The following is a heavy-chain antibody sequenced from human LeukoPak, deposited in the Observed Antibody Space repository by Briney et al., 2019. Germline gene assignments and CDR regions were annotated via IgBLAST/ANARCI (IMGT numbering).Heavy chain of an antibody. V-gene: IGHV2-5*01. J-gene: IGHJ4*02. D-gene: IGHD6-13*01. CDR1: GFSLSTSGVG. Sequence: SGPTLVKPTQTLTLTCTFSGFSLSTSGVGVGWIRQPPGKALGWLALIYWNDDKSYSPSLKSRLTITKDTSKNQVVLTMTNMDPVDTATYYCAHLPRGYSSSWLDYWGQGTLVTVSS. CDR2: IYWNDDK. CDR3: AHLPRGYSSSWLDY.